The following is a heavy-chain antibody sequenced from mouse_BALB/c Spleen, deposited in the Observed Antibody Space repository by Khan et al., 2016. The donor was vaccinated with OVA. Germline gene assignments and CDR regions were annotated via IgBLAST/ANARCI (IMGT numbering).Heavy chain of an antibody. V-gene: IGHV1-9*01. Sequence: QVQLKQSGAELMKPGASVKISCKATGYTFSSYWIEWVKQRPGHGLEWIGEILPGSGRNNYNEKFKGKATFTADTSSNTAYMQLSNLTSDDSAVYYCARGYYCGSSAWFGYWGQGTLVTVSA. CDR3: ARGYYCGSSAWFGY. D-gene: IGHD1-1*01. CDR1: GYTFSSYW. CDR2: ILPGSGRN. J-gene: IGHJ3*01.